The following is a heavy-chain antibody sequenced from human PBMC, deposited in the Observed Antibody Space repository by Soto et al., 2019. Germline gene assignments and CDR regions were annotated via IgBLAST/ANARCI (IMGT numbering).Heavy chain of an antibody. Sequence: QVQLVQSGAEVKKPGASVKVSCKASGYTFTSYGVSWVRQAPGQGLEWMGLISVYNGNTNYAQKLQGRVTMTTDTSTSTAYMELRSLRSDDTAVYYCARAGKYYYGSGSPYYYGMDVWGQGITVTVSS. CDR1: GYTFTSYG. CDR2: ISVYNGNT. J-gene: IGHJ6*02. CDR3: ARAGKYYYGSGSPYYYGMDV. D-gene: IGHD3-10*01. V-gene: IGHV1-18*04.